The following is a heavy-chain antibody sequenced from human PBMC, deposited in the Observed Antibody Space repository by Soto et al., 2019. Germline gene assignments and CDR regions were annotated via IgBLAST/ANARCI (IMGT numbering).Heavy chain of an antibody. CDR3: AKVGYGSSSSCYLPEKWYDP. Sequence: EVQLLESGGGLVQLGGSLRLSCAASGFTFSSYHMAWVRQAPGKGLEWVSTISGSGGSTYYADSVKGRFTIARDNSRNTLYLYMNSLRAEDTAVYYCAKVGYGSSSSCYLPEKWYDPWGQGTLVTVSS. J-gene: IGHJ5*02. CDR2: ISGSGGST. D-gene: IGHD2-2*01. CDR1: GFTFSSYH. V-gene: IGHV3-23*01.